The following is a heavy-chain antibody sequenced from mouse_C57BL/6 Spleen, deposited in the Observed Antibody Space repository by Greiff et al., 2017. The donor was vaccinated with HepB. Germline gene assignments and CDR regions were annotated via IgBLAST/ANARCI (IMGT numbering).Heavy chain of an antibody. CDR3: TTGGFAY. J-gene: IGHJ3*01. Sequence: VKLQQSGAELVRPGASVKLSCTASGFNIKDDYMHWVKQRPEQGLEWIGWIDPENGDTEYASKFQGKATITADTSSNTAYLQLSSLTSEDTAVYYCTTGGFAYWGQGTLVTVSA. V-gene: IGHV14-4*01. CDR1: GFNIKDDY. CDR2: IDPENGDT.